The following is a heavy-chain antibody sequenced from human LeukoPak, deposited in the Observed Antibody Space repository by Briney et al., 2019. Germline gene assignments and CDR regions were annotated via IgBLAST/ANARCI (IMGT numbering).Heavy chain of an antibody. J-gene: IGHJ4*02. CDR2: IYYSGST. CDR1: GGSISSSSYC. Sequence: PSETLSLTCTVTGGSISSSSYCWGWIRQPPGKGLEWIGSIYYSGSTYYNPSLKSRVTISVDTSKNQFSLKLSSVTAADTAVYYCARHSEGYYDILTGYYAPFDYWGQGTLVTVSS. V-gene: IGHV4-39*01. D-gene: IGHD3-9*01. CDR3: ARHSEGYYDILTGYYAPFDY.